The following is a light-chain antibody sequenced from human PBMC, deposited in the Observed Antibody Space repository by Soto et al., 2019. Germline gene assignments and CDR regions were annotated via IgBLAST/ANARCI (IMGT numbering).Light chain of an antibody. CDR1: GSDIGFYNN. J-gene: IGLJ1*01. V-gene: IGLV2-8*01. CDR2: EVT. Sequence: QSALTQPPSASGSPGQSVTISCTGSGSDIGFYNNVSWYQQHPGKVPKILIYEVTKRPSGVPDRFSGSKPGNTASLTVSGFQADYEADFYFRSYPVTHIQHIFGAGTKSP. CDR3: RSYPVTHIQHI.